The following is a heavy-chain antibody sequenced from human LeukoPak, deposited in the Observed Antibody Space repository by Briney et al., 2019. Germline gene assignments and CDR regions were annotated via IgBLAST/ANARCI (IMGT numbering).Heavy chain of an antibody. Sequence: GASVKVSCKASGYTFTGYYMHWVRQAPGQGLEWMGRINPNSGGTSYAQKFQGRVTMTRDTSISTAYMELSRLRSDDTAVYYCARPYSSGSYWYFDLWGRGTLVTVSS. CDR3: ARPYSSGSYWYFDL. CDR1: GYTFTGYY. CDR2: INPNSGGT. J-gene: IGHJ2*01. D-gene: IGHD6-19*01. V-gene: IGHV1-2*06.